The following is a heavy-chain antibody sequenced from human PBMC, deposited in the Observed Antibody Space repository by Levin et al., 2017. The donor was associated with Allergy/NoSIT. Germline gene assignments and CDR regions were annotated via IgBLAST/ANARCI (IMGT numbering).Heavy chain of an antibody. D-gene: IGHD5-12*01. CDR2: ISSSSSTI. V-gene: IGHV3-48*02. CDR1: GFTFSSYS. CDR3: ARDLADSGYDYRNFLLYYFDY. Sequence: GESLKISCAASGFTFSSYSMNWVRQAPGKGLEWVSYISSSSSTIYYADSVKGRFTISRDNAKNSLYLQMNSLRDEDTAVYYCARDLADSGYDYRNFLLYYFDYWGQGTLVTVSS. J-gene: IGHJ4*02.